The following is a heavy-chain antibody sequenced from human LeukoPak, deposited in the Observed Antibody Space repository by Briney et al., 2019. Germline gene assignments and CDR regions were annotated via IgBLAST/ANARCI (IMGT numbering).Heavy chain of an antibody. V-gene: IGHV3-7*01. CDR3: AKIRYGTGWYYDY. J-gene: IGHJ4*02. CDR1: RFTFSEYW. Sequence: RGSLRLSCAASRFTFSEYWMSWVRQAPGKGLEWVANINQDGRDIYYVDSVKGRFTISRDNAKNSLYLQMNSLRAEDTAVYYCAKIRYGTGWYYDYWGQGTLVTVSS. D-gene: IGHD6-19*01. CDR2: INQDGRDI.